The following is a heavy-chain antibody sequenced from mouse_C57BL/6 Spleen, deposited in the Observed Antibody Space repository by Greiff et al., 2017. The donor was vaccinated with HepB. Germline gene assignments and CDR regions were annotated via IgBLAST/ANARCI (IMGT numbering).Heavy chain of an antibody. V-gene: IGHV1-78*01. Sequence: QVQLQQSDAELVKPGASVKISCKVSGYTFTDHTIHWMKQRPEQGLEWIGYIYPRDGSTKYNEKFKGKATLTADKSSSTAYMQLNSLTSEDSAVYFCARGGYGSPLNWDVGAWFAYWGQGTLVTVSA. J-gene: IGHJ3*01. CDR1: GYTFTDHT. CDR3: ARGGYGSPLNWDVGAWFAY. D-gene: IGHD1-1*01. CDR2: IYPRDGST.